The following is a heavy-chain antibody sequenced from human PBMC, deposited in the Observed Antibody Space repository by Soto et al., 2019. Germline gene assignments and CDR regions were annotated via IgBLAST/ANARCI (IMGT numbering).Heavy chain of an antibody. CDR1: GGTFRSYA. D-gene: IGHD5-12*01. J-gene: IGHJ6*02. CDR2: IIPIFGTA. Sequence: SVKVSCKASGGTFRSYAISWVRQAPGQGLEWMGGIIPIFGTANYAQKFQGRVTITADESTSTAYMELSSLRSEDTAVYYCARDQVRSRDGYNYLPNYYYYGMDVWRQGTTVPVSS. V-gene: IGHV1-69*13. CDR3: ARDQVRSRDGYNYLPNYYYYGMDV.